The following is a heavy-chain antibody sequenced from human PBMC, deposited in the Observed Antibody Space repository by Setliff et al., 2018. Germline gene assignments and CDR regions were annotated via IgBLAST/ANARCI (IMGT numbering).Heavy chain of an antibody. CDR2: INPSDGST. Sequence: ASVKVSCKASGYTFTSYYIHWVRQAPGQGLEWMGIINPSDGSTTYAQKFQGRVTVTRDTSTSSAYLEMSNLRSEDTAVYYCASALIRRVAVAGKSQFDHWGQGTLVTV. J-gene: IGHJ4*01. CDR3: ASALIRRVAVAGKSQFDH. D-gene: IGHD6-19*01. V-gene: IGHV1-46*01. CDR1: GYTFTSYY.